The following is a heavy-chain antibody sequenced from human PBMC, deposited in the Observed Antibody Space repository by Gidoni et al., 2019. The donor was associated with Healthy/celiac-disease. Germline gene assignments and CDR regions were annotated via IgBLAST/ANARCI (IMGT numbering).Heavy chain of an antibody. CDR1: GFTFSSYE. CDR3: ARGGEEVVAIRE. CDR2: ISSSGSTI. V-gene: IGHV3-48*03. Sequence: EVQLVESGGGLVQPGGSLRLSCAASGFTFSSYEMNWVRQAPGKGLEWVSYISSSGSTIYYADSVKGRFTISRDNAKNSLYLQMNSLRAEDTAVYYCARGGEEVVAIREWGQGTLVTVSS. J-gene: IGHJ4*02. D-gene: IGHD3-22*01.